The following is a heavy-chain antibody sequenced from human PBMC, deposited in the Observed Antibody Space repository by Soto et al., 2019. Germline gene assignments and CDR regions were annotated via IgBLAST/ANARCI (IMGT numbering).Heavy chain of an antibody. CDR3: AKGSIEYSASVDN. J-gene: IGHJ4*02. CDR1: GCSFNSYA. Sequence: EVQLLESGGGLVQPGGSLRLSCAASGCSFNSYAMVWVRQAPGKGLEWVSVISARGGSLYFADSVKGRFTISRDNSKNLLSLEMTSLSAEDTAIYFCAKGSIEYSASVDNWGQGTLVLVSS. V-gene: IGHV3-23*01. D-gene: IGHD5-12*01. CDR2: ISARGGSL.